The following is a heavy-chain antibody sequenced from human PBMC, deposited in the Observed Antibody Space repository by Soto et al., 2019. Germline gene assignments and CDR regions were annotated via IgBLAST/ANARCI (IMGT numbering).Heavy chain of an antibody. J-gene: IGHJ4*02. CDR3: AILYAVAGHSDY. CDR2: IYSGGST. V-gene: IGHV3-53*02. D-gene: IGHD6-19*01. Sequence: EVQLVETGGGLIQPGGSLRLSCAASGFTVSSNYMSWVRQAPGKGLEWVSVIYSGGSTYYADSVKGRFTMSRDNSKNTLYLQMNSLSAEDTAVYYCAILYAVAGHSDYWGQGTLVTVSS. CDR1: GFTVSSNY.